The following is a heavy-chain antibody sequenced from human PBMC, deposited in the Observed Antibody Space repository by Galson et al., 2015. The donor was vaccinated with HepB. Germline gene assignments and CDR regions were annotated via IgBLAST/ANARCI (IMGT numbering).Heavy chain of an antibody. CDR3: ARHPRIYDILTGYYMSGAFDI. J-gene: IGHJ3*02. Sequence: SGGSISSSSYYWGWIRQPPGKGLEWIGSIYYSGSTYYNPSLKSRVTISVDTSKNQFSLKLSSVTAADTAVYYCARHPRIYDILTGYYMSGAFDIWGQGTMVTVSS. CDR1: GGSISSSSYY. D-gene: IGHD3-9*01. CDR2: IYYSGST. V-gene: IGHV4-39*01.